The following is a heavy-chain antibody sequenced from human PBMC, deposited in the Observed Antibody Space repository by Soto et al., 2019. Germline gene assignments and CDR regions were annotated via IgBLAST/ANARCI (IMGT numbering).Heavy chain of an antibody. J-gene: IGHJ4*02. V-gene: IGHV4-59*12. CDR1: GRSITSYY. CDR3: ARTYDSNGYANEFDS. CDR2: IYDNGIT. D-gene: IGHD3-22*01. Sequence: QVVLQESGPGLVKPSETLSLTCSVSGRSITSYYWSWVRQPPGKGLEWIGYIYDNGITSQNPSLKSRVTMSADTSQNQFSLKLTSVTGADTAVYYCARTYDSNGYANEFDSWSQGILVTVTS.